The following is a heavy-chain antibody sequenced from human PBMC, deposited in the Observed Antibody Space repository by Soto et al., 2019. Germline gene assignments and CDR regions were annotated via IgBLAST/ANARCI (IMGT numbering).Heavy chain of an antibody. V-gene: IGHV1-2*04. CDR3: ARDGVLRELELQGIYYYMDV. CDR2: INPNSGGT. J-gene: IGHJ6*03. Sequence: ASVKVSCKASGYTFTGYYMHWVRQAPGQGLEWMGWINPNSGGTNYAQRFQGWVTMTRDTSISTAYMELSRLRSDETAVYYCARDGVLRELELQGIYYYMDVWGKGTTVTVSS. D-gene: IGHD1-7*01. CDR1: GYTFTGYY.